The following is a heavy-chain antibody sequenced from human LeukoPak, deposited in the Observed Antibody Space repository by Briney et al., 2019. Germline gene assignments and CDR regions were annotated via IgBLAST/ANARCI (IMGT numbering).Heavy chain of an antibody. D-gene: IGHD3-22*01. CDR3: ASPRSGYRYTFDY. J-gene: IGHJ4*02. Sequence: PSETLSLTCAVSAASISNYYWSWIRQAPGKGLEWIGYISTSGSTNYDPSLKSRVSISLDTSKNRFSLNLNFVTAADTAVYYCASPRSGYRYTFDYWGQGALVTVSS. CDR1: AASISNYY. V-gene: IGHV4-4*09. CDR2: ISTSGST.